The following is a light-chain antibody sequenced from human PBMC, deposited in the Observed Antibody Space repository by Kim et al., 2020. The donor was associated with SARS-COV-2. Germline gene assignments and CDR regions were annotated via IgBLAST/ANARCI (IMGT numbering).Light chain of an antibody. V-gene: IGLV1-47*02. J-gene: IGLJ3*02. CDR1: SSNIGASY. CDR3: AAWDDDLSGRV. Sequence: ELTQPPSASGTAGQRVTISCSGSSSNIGASYVYWYQQLPRRAPKLLIHSSDERPSGVPDRFSGSKSGTSASLAISGLRSEDEAEYYCAAWDDDLSGRVFGGGTQLTVL. CDR2: SSD.